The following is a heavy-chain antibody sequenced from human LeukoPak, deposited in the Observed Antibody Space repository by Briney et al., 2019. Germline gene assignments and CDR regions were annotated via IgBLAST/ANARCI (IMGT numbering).Heavy chain of an antibody. CDR1: GFTLSSYS. Sequence: GGSLRLSCAASGFTLSSYSMNWVRQAPGKGLEWVSSISSSSSYIYYADSVKGRFTISRDNAKNTLYLQMNSLRAEDTAVYYCAKEYYDFWSGYPHDYWGQGTLVTVSS. CDR2: ISSSSSYI. CDR3: AKEYYDFWSGYPHDY. V-gene: IGHV3-21*04. D-gene: IGHD3-3*01. J-gene: IGHJ4*02.